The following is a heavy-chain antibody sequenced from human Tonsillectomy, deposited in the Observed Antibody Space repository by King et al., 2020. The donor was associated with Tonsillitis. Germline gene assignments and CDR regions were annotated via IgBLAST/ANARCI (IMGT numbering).Heavy chain of an antibody. J-gene: IGHJ6*02. V-gene: IGHV1-69*09. Sequence: QLVQSGAEVKKPGSSVKVSCKASGDTFSSYAISWVRQAPGQGLEWMGRIIANFGITNYAQKFQGRVTLTADKSTSTAYMELSSLRSEDSAVYYCAIPKFSVDTTMVYSYGIDFWGQGTTVTVPS. CDR3: AIPKFSVDTTMVYSYGIDF. CDR1: GDTFSSYA. D-gene: IGHD5-18*01. CDR2: IIANFGIT.